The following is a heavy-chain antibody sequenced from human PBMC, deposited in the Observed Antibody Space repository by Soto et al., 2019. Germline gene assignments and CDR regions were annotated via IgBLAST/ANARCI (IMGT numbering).Heavy chain of an antibody. CDR2: IYHSGST. D-gene: IGHD2-21*02. CDR3: ARGGAYCGGDCYSYYFDC. J-gene: IGHJ4*02. V-gene: IGHV4-30-2*01. CDR1: GGSISSGGYS. Sequence: SETLSLTCAVSGGSISSGGYSWSWIRQPPGKDLEWIGYIYHSGSTYYNPSLKSRVTISVDRSKNQFSLKLSSVTAADTAVYYCARGGAYCGGDCYSYYFDCWGQGTLVTVSS.